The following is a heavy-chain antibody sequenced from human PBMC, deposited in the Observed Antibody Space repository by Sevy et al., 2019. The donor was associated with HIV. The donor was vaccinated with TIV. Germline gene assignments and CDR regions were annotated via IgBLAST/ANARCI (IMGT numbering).Heavy chain of an antibody. CDR3: ARMTSTWSIDS. Sequence: GGSLRLSCAASGFSVSSYYMGWVRQAPGKGLEWVSTKESGGQTYYADSVRGRFTIARDESANNLFLQLNNLRAEDTGDYYCARMTSTWSIDSWGQGTLVTVSS. CDR2: KESGGQT. CDR1: GFSVSSYY. J-gene: IGHJ4*02. V-gene: IGHV3-53*01.